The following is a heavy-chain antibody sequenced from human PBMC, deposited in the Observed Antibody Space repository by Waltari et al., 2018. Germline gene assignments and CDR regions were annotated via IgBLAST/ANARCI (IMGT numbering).Heavy chain of an antibody. Sequence: QVQLQESGPGLVKPSETLSLTCAVSGYSISSGYYWGWIRQPPGKGLEWIGSIYHSGSTDYDPSLKSRVTISVDTSKSQFSLKLSSVTAADTAVYYCARIPGYYYHMDVWGKGTTVTVSS. CDR2: IYHSGST. D-gene: IGHD2-21*01. CDR3: ARIPGYYYHMDV. CDR1: GYSISSGYY. J-gene: IGHJ6*03. V-gene: IGHV4-38-2*01.